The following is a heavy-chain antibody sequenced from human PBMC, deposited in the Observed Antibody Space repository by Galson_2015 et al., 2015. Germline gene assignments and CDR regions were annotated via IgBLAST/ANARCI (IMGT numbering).Heavy chain of an antibody. J-gene: IGHJ4*02. CDR3: AKSHLGSCYSEVDY. D-gene: IGHD3-10*01. Sequence: SLRLSCAASGFTFSNYAMNWVRQAPGKGLEWVSGISGSAGTSYYADSVKGRFTISRDNSKNTLYLQMNSLRAEDTAVYYCAKSHLGSCYSEVDYWGQGTLVTASS. CDR2: ISGSAGTS. V-gene: IGHV3-23*01. CDR1: GFTFSNYA.